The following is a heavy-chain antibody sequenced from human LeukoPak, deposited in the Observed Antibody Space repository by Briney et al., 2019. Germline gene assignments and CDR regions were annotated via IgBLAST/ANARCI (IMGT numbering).Heavy chain of an antibody. Sequence: PGGSLRLSCAASGFTFSSYSMNWVRQAPGKGLEWVSYISSSSSTIYYADSVKGRFTISRDNAKNSLYLQMNSLRAEDTAVYYCARGRGLGEFAVASFDSWGQGTLVTVSS. CDR2: ISSSSSTI. CDR1: GFTFSSYS. J-gene: IGHJ4*02. V-gene: IGHV3-48*01. CDR3: ARGRGLGEFAVASFDS. D-gene: IGHD3-10*01.